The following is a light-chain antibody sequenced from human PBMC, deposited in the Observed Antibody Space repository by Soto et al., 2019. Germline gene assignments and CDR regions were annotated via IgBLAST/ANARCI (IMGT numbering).Light chain of an antibody. J-gene: IGKJ1*01. CDR1: ESISNF. CDR3: QQYNGYSTWT. V-gene: IGKV1-5*03. Sequence: DIQMTQSPSTLSASVGDRVTITCRASESISNFLAWYQQKPGKAPNLLIYKASSLESGVPSRFSGSGSGTEFTLTISSLQPDDFATYYCQQYNGYSTWTFGQGTKVDI. CDR2: KAS.